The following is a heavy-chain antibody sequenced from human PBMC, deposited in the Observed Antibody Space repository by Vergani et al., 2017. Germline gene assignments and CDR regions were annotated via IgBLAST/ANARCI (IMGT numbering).Heavy chain of an antibody. V-gene: IGHV3-23*01. CDR3: ASTKDDEDTAMGPIDY. CDR2: ISGSGGST. D-gene: IGHD5-18*01. J-gene: IGHJ4*02. CDR1: GFTFSSYA. Sequence: EVQLLESGGGLVQPGGSLRLSCAASGFTFSSYAMSWVRQAPGKGLEWVSAISGSGGSTYYADSVKGRFTISRDNSKNTLYLQMNSLRAEDTAVYYCASTKDDEDTAMGPIDYWGQGTLVTVSS.